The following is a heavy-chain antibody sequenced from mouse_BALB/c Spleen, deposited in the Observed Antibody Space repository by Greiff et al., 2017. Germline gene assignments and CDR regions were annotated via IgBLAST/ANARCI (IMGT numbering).Heavy chain of an antibody. CDR3: ARNSWFAY. Sequence: EVQLAESGGGLVKPGGSLKLSCAASGFAFSSYDMSWVRQTPEKRLEWVAYISSGGGSTYYPDTVKGRFTISRDNAKNTLYLQMSSLKSEDTAMYYCARNSWFAYWGQGTLVTVSA. CDR2: ISSGGGST. CDR1: GFAFSSYD. J-gene: IGHJ3*01. V-gene: IGHV5-12-1*01.